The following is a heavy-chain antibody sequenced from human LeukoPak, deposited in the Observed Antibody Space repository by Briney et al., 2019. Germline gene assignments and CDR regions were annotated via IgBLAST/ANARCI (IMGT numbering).Heavy chain of an antibody. V-gene: IGHV3-30*04. J-gene: IGHJ4*02. Sequence: GGSLRLSCAASGFTFSSYTMHWVRQAPGKGLEWVAVISYDGSNKYYADSVKGRFTISRDNSKNSLYLQMNSLRAEDTAVYYCARWGGFHLDYWGQGTLVTVSS. CDR3: ARWGGFHLDY. D-gene: IGHD3-3*01. CDR1: GFTFSSYT. CDR2: ISYDGSNK.